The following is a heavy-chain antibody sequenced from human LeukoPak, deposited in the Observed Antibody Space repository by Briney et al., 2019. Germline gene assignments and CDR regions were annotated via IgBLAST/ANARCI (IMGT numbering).Heavy chain of an antibody. CDR3: ARGRDRYPFVY. J-gene: IGHJ4*02. Sequence: SETLSLTCAVYGGSFSGYYWSWIRQPPGKGLEWIGEINHSGSTNYNPSLKSRVTISVDTSKNQFSLRLSSVTAADTAVYYCARGRDRYPFVYWGRGTLVTVSS. D-gene: IGHD2-2*02. V-gene: IGHV4-34*01. CDR1: GGSFSGYY. CDR2: INHSGST.